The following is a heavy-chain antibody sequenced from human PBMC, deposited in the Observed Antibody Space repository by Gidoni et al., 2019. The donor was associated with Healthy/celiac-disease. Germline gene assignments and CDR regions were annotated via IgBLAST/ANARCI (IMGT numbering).Heavy chain of an antibody. Sequence: QVQLVESGGGLVKPGGSLRLSCAASGFTFSDYYMSWIRQSPGKGLEWVSYISSSGSTIYYADSVKGRFTISRDNAKNSLYLQMNSLRAEDTAVYYCARDAYDFWSGYSRPPYYYYYMDVWGKGTTVTVSS. J-gene: IGHJ6*03. CDR1: GFTFSDYY. D-gene: IGHD3-3*01. V-gene: IGHV3-11*01. CDR3: ARDAYDFWSGYSRPPYYYYYMDV. CDR2: ISSSGSTI.